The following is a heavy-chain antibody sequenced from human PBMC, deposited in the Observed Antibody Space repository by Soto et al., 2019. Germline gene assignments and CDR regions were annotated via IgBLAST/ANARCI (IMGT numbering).Heavy chain of an antibody. CDR2: IYYSGST. J-gene: IGHJ6*03. V-gene: IGHV4-59*01. D-gene: IGHD5-18*01. Sequence: SETLSLTCTVSGGSISGYYWSWIRQPPGKGLEWIGYIYYSGSTNYNPSLKSRVTISVDTSKNQFSLKLSSVTAADTAVYYCARVVTVYYYYYYMDVWGKGTTVTVSS. CDR1: GGSISGYY. CDR3: ARVVTVYYYYYYMDV.